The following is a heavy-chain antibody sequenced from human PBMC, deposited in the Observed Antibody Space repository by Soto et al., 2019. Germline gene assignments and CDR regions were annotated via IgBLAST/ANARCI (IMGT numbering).Heavy chain of an antibody. CDR3: AREQNLYYYDSSGYYARLIFGDYFDY. CDR2: IIPIFGTA. V-gene: IGHV1-69*13. J-gene: IGHJ4*02. CDR1: GGTFSSYA. D-gene: IGHD3-22*01. Sequence: SVKVSCKASGGTFSSYAISWVRQAPGQGLEWMGGIIPIFGTANYAQKFQGRVTITADESTSTAYMELSSMRSEDTAVYYCAREQNLYYYDSSGYYARLIFGDYFDYWGQGTLVTVSS.